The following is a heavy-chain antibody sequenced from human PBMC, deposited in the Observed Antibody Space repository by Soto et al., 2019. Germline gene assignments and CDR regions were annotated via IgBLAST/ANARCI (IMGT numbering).Heavy chain of an antibody. Sequence: SETLSLTCTVSGGSINTSSFYWSWIRQPPGKGLEWIGSIYYGGSTYYNPSLKSRVTISVDTSKSQFSLKLSSVTAADTAVYYCARRAALRPVGYFDYWGQGTLVTVSS. D-gene: IGHD1-26*01. CDR1: GGSINTSSFY. CDR2: IYYGGST. V-gene: IGHV4-39*01. CDR3: ARRAALRPVGYFDY. J-gene: IGHJ4*02.